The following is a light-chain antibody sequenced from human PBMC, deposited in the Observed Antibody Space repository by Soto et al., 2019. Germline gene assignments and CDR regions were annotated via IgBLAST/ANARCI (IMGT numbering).Light chain of an antibody. CDR3: SSFTSTMTRYA. Sequence: QSALTQPASVSGSPGQSITISCTGTSSDVGGYNYVSWFQHHPGKAPKLIIYEVSYRPSGVSARFSGSKSGDTASLTISGLQAEDEADYYCSSFTSTMTRYAFGTGTKVTVL. V-gene: IGLV2-14*01. CDR2: EVS. J-gene: IGLJ1*01. CDR1: SSDVGGYNY.